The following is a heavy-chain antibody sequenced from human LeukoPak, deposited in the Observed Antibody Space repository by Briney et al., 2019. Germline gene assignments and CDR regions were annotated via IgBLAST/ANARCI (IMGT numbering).Heavy chain of an antibody. D-gene: IGHD3-10*01. Sequence: ASVKVSCKASGGTFSSYTISWVRQAPGQGLEWMGRIIPILSIANYAQKFQGRVTITADKSTSTAYMELSSLRSEDTAVYYCARGQLFPVDPWGQGTLVTVSS. V-gene: IGHV1-69*02. J-gene: IGHJ5*02. CDR1: GGTFSSYT. CDR3: ARGQLFPVDP. CDR2: IIPILSIA.